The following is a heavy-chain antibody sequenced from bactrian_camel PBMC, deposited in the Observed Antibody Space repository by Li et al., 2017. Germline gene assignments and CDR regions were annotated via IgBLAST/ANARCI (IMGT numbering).Heavy chain of an antibody. V-gene: IGHV3S53*01. J-gene: IGHJ4*01. D-gene: IGHD6*01. CDR1: ATALMY. CDR3: AGDRRYGAWYQGSQYSY. Sequence: HVQLVESGGGSAQPGGSLTLSCSASATALMYMGWFRQAPGKEREAVAGISTSGGSAMYSDSVRGRYTISRESGNNTIHLQMDGLNPDDSGVYYCAGDRRYGAWYQGSQYSYWGRGTQVTVS. CDR2: ISTSGGSA.